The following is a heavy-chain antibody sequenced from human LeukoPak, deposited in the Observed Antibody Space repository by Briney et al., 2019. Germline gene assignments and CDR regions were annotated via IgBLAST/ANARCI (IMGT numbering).Heavy chain of an antibody. J-gene: IGHJ4*02. V-gene: IGHV3-23*01. CDR1: GFTFSSHA. CDR3: AKGYYYDSSGYYYRSPDFDY. D-gene: IGHD3-22*01. CDR2: ISGSGGST. Sequence: GGSLRLSCAASGFTFSSHAMSWVRQAPGKGLEWVSAISGSGGSTYYADSVKGRFTISRDNSKNTLYLQMNSLRAEDTAVYCCAKGYYYDSSGYYYRSPDFDYWGQGTLVTVSS.